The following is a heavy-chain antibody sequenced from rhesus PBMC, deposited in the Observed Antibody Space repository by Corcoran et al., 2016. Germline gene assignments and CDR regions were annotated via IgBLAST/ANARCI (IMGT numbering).Heavy chain of an antibody. D-gene: IGHD2-15*01. CDR3: ARSRAPDY. V-gene: IGHV4-127*01. CDR1: GYSIRSGYG. J-gene: IGHJ4*01. Sequence: QVQLQESGPGLVKPSATLSLTCAVSGYSIRSGYGWGWFRQPPGKGLEWIGEINGNSGSTNYNPSLKSRVTISKDASKNQFSLKLSSVTAADTAVYYCARSRAPDYWGQGVLVTVSS. CDR2: INGNSGST.